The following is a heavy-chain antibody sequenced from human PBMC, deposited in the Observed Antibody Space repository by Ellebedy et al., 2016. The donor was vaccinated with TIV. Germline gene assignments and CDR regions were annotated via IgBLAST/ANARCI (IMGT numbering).Heavy chain of an antibody. J-gene: IGHJ5*02. CDR1: GGTFSSYA. CDR2: INPNSGGT. D-gene: IGHD6-13*01. CDR3: ARDLVAAAGTVWFDP. Sequence: AASVKVSCKASGGTFSSYAISWVRQAPGQGLEWMGWINPNSGGTNYAQKLQGRVTMTTDTSTSTAYMELRSLRSDDTAVYYCARDLVAAAGTVWFDPWGQGTLVTVSS. V-gene: IGHV1-18*01.